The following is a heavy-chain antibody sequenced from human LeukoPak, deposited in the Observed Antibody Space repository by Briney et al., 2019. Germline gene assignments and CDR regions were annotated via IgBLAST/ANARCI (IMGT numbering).Heavy chain of an antibody. CDR3: ARDPLETGIAAAGTSFFDY. CDR2: INPNSGGT. CDR1: GYTVTGYY. Sequence: ASVKVSCKASGYTVTGYYMHWVRQAPGQGLEWMGWINPNSGGTNYAQKFQGRVTMTRDTSISTAYMELSRLRSDDTAVYYSARDPLETGIAAAGTSFFDYWGQGTLVTVSS. J-gene: IGHJ4*02. V-gene: IGHV1-2*02. D-gene: IGHD6-13*01.